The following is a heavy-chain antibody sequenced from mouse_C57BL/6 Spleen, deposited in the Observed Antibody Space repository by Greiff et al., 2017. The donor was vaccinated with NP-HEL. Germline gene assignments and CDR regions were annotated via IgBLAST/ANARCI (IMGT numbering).Heavy chain of an antibody. D-gene: IGHD1-1*01. CDR2: ISSGSSTI. CDR3: ARGTVVPYAMDY. Sequence: VKLVESGGGLVKPGGSLKLSCAASGFTFSDYGMHWVRQAPEKGLEWVAYISSGSSTIYYADTVKGRFTISRDNAKNTLFLQMTSLRSEDTAMYYCARGTVVPYAMDYWGQGTSVTVSS. J-gene: IGHJ4*01. CDR1: GFTFSDYG. V-gene: IGHV5-17*01.